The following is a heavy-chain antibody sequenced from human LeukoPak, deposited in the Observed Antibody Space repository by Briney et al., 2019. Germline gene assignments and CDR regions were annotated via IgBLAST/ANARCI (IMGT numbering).Heavy chain of an antibody. CDR1: GVSVSSNC. J-gene: IGHJ5*02. CDR3: TRDPPAVAINTYA. CDR2: IYSGGET. V-gene: IGHV3-66*01. Sequence: GGSVRLSCAASGVSVSSNCMIWVRQAPGKGLEWVSLIYSGGETSYADSVKGRFSISRDNSKNTLYLQMNSLRVEDTAVYYCTRDPPAVAINTYAWGQGTLVTVSS. D-gene: IGHD6-13*01.